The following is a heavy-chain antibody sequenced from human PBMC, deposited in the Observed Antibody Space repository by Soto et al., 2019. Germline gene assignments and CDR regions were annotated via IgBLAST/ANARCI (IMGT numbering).Heavy chain of an antibody. Sequence: GGSLRLSCAASGFTFSSYAMSWVRQAPGKGLEWVSAISGSGGSTYYADSVKGGFTISRDNSKNTLYLQMNSLRAEDTAVYYCAKLSITMIKPGGLGAFDIWGQGTMVTVSS. J-gene: IGHJ3*02. CDR2: ISGSGGST. CDR1: GFTFSSYA. V-gene: IGHV3-23*01. CDR3: AKLSITMIKPGGLGAFDI. D-gene: IGHD3-22*01.